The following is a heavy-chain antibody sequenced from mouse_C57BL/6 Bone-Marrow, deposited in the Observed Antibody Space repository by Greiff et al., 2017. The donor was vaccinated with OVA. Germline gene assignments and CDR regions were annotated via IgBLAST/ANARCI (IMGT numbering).Heavy chain of an antibody. CDR2: IYPRSGNT. CDR1: GYTFTSYG. V-gene: IGHV1-81*01. J-gene: IGHJ3*01. D-gene: IGHD1-1*01. Sequence: QVQLQQSGAELARPGASVKLSCKASGYTFTSYGISWVKQRTGQGLEWIGEIYPRSGNTYYNEKFKGKATLTADKSSSTAYMELRSLTSEDSAVYFCARDHNYYGSLRLAYWGQGTLVTVSA. CDR3: ARDHNYYGSLRLAY.